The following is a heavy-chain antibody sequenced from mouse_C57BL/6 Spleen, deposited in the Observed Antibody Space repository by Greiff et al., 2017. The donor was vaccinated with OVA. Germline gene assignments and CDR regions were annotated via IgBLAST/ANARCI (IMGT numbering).Heavy chain of an antibody. V-gene: IGHV14-3*01. Sequence: EVQLQQSVAELVRPGASVKLSCTASGFNIKNPYMHWVKQRPEQGLEWIGRIDPANGNTKYAPKFQGKATITADTSSNTAYLQLSSLTSEDTAIYYCALDSSGYVDYWGQGTTLTVSS. CDR2: IDPANGNT. CDR1: GFNIKNPY. D-gene: IGHD3-2*02. CDR3: ALDSSGYVDY. J-gene: IGHJ2*01.